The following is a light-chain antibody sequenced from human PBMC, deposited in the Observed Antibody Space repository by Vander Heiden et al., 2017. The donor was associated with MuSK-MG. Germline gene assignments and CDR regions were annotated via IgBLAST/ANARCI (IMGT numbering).Light chain of an antibody. J-gene: IGKJ2*01. Sequence: EIVLTQSPGTLSLSPGERATLSCRASQSVSSSYLAWYQQKPGQAPRLLIYGASSRATGIQDRFSGSGSGTDFTLTISRMEPDDFEVYDGQHSGTFGQGTKVEIK. CDR3: QHSGT. V-gene: IGKV3-20*01. CDR2: GAS. CDR1: QSVSSSY.